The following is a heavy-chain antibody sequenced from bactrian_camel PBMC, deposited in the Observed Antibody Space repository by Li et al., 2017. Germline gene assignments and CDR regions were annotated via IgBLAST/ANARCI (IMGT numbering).Heavy chain of an antibody. CDR2: FIDADGTI. D-gene: IGHD5*01. Sequence: VQLVESGGASVQAGGSLTLSCEAAGFVPTKRCVGWFRQAPGLGREGVAFIDADGTITYVNAVKGRFTVSKDYKKAILYLQMDNLKPEDSAMYYCAADRAFSPRCLDYGLGSAEYHNWGQGTQVTVS. J-gene: IGHJ4*01. V-gene: IGHV3S44*01. CDR1: GFVPTKRC. CDR3: AADRAFSPRCLDYGLGSAEYHN.